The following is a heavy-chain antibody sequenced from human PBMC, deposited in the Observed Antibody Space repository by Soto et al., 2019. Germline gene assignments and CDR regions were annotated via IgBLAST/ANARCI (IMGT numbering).Heavy chain of an antibody. Sequence: SVKVSCKASGGTFSSYAISWVRQAPGQGLEWMGGIIPIFGTANYAQKFQGRVTITADESTSTAYTELSSLRSEDTAVYYCASSTAAGTFGSTWGQGTLVTVSS. J-gene: IGHJ5*02. V-gene: IGHV1-69*13. CDR1: GGTFSSYA. D-gene: IGHD6-13*01. CDR2: IIPIFGTA. CDR3: ASSTAAGTFGST.